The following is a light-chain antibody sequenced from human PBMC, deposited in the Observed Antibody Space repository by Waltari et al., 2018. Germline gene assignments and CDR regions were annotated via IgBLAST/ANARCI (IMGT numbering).Light chain of an antibody. Sequence: QSALTQPPAASGSPGQSVTISCTGTGSHGGKYDYVSWYQQHPGKAPKLMIYELSKRPSGVPDRFSGSKSGNTASLTVSGLQAEDEADYYCSSYAGSHYWVFGGGTKLTVL. J-gene: IGLJ3*02. CDR2: ELS. V-gene: IGLV2-8*01. CDR1: GSHGGKYDY. CDR3: SSYAGSHYWV.